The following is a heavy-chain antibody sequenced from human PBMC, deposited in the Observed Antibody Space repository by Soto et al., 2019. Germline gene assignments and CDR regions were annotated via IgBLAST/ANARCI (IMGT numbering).Heavy chain of an antibody. J-gene: IGHJ6*02. CDR1: GFSLTSGVVG. CDR2: IYWNDEQ. V-gene: IGHV2-5*01. D-gene: IGHD6-13*01. Sequence: QITLKESGPTLVKTTQTLTLTCTFSGFSLTSGVVGVGWIRQPPGEALEWLALIYWNDEQYYNPSLRNRLTITRDTSKHQVVLTMTNIDPVDTATYYCAHRLPGPSGYDVWGQGTTVTVSS. CDR3: AHRLPGPSGYDV.